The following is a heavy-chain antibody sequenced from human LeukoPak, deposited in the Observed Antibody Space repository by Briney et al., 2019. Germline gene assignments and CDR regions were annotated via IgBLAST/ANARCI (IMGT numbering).Heavy chain of an antibody. V-gene: IGHV3-7*01. Sequence: PGGSLRLSCAASGFTFSSYWMSWVRQAPGKGLEWVANIKQDGSEKYYVDSVKGRFTISRDNAKNSLYLQMNSLRAEDTAVYYCARDYRLGNGDYVGYWGQGTLVTVSS. CDR1: GFTFSSYW. J-gene: IGHJ4*02. D-gene: IGHD4-17*01. CDR3: ARDYRLGNGDYVGY. CDR2: IKQDGSEK.